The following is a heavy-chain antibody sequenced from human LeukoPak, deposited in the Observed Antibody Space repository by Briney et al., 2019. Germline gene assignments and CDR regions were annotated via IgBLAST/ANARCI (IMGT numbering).Heavy chain of an antibody. CDR3: ARGRIGGWTDY. J-gene: IGHJ4*02. Sequence: GGSLRLSCAASGFTFEDYTMHWVRQVPGKTLEWVSLISWDGTTYYTDSVKGRFTISRDNAKNTLYLQMNSLRAEDTAVYYCARGRIGGWTDYWGQGTLVTVSS. CDR1: GFTFEDYT. D-gene: IGHD6-19*01. V-gene: IGHV3-43*01. CDR2: ISWDGTT.